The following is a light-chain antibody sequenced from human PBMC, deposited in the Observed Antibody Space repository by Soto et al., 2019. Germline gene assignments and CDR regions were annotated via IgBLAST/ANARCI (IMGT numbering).Light chain of an antibody. CDR1: SSNIGAGYD. V-gene: IGLV1-40*01. Sequence: QSVLTQPPSVSGGPGQRVTISFTGSSSNIGAGYDVHWYQQLPGTAPKLPIYGNSNRPSGVPDRFSGSKSGTSASLAITGLQAEDEADYYCQSYDSSLSGYVFGTGTKVTVL. CDR2: GNS. CDR3: QSYDSSLSGYV. J-gene: IGLJ1*01.